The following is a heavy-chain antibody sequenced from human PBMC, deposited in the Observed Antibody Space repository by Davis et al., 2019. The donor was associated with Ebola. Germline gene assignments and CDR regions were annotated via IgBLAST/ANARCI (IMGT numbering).Heavy chain of an antibody. V-gene: IGHV3-48*04. Sequence: GGSLRLSCAASGFTFSVYSMNWVRQAPGKGLEWISYISSSTSTIYYADSVKGRFTISRDNAKNSLYLQMNSLRAEDTAVYYCAREDYIWGSYRYDLFLDYWGQGTLVTVSS. CDR2: ISSSTSTI. D-gene: IGHD3-16*02. J-gene: IGHJ4*02. CDR1: GFTFSVYS. CDR3: AREDYIWGSYRYDLFLDY.